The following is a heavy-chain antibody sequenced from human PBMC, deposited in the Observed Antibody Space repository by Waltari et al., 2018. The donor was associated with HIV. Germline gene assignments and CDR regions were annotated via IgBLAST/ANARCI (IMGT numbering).Heavy chain of an antibody. J-gene: IGHJ4*02. D-gene: IGHD3-10*01. CDR1: GYSFTDYH. CDR2: INPNSGGT. V-gene: IGHV1-2*06. Sequence: QVQLVQSGAEVKKPGASVKVSCKASGYSFTDYHMHWVRQAPGQGLEWMGRINPNSGGTNYAQKFQGRVTMTRDTSISTAYMDLSSLRSDDTAVYFCATGRGVVNYWGQVTLVTVSS. CDR3: ATGRGVVNY.